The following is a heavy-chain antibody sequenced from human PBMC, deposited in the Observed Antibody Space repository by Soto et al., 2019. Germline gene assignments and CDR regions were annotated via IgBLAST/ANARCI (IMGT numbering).Heavy chain of an antibody. CDR2: ISGSGGSI. V-gene: IGHV3-23*01. CDR3: AKDWSGGASDV. CDR1: GFSFSVFA. Sequence: EVDLLESGGGLAQPGGSRRLSCAASGFSFSVFAMTWVRQAPGKGLEWVSRISGSGGSIYYADSVKGRFTISRDNSKNMLYLQMNSLRGEDTAVYYCAKDWSGGASDVWGQGTMVIVSS. D-gene: IGHD3-16*01. J-gene: IGHJ3*01.